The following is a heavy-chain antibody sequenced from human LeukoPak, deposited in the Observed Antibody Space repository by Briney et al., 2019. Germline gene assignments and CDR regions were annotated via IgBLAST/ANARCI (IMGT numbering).Heavy chain of an antibody. J-gene: IGHJ4*02. CDR3: ARGADTHFDY. V-gene: IGHV3-13*04. D-gene: IGHD2-15*01. Sequence: GGSLILSCAASVFNFSNYDMHWVRHATGKCLEWVSAIGTAGDTYYQGSVRGRFTMSRENAKNSLYLQMNSLTAGDTAVYYCARGADTHFDYWGQGILVTVSS. CDR2: IGTAGDT. CDR1: VFNFSNYD.